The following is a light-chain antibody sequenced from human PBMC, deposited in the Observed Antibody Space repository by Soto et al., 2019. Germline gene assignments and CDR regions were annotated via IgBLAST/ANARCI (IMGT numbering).Light chain of an antibody. CDR3: QSYDSSNYWV. CDR1: SGSIASNY. CDR2: EDN. V-gene: IGLV6-57*02. J-gene: IGLJ3*02. Sequence: NFMLTQPHSLSESPGKTVTISCTGSSGSIASNYVQWYQQRPGSAPTTVIYEDNQRPSGVPDRFSGSIDSSSNSASLTISGLKTEDEADYYCQSYDSSNYWVFGGGTKLTVL.